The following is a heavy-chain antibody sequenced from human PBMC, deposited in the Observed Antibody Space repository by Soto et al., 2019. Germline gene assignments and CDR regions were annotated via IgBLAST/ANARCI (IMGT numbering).Heavy chain of an antibody. J-gene: IGHJ4*02. Sequence: GGSLRLSCAASGFTFSDYYMSWIRQAPGKGLEWVSYISSSSSYTNYADSVKGRFTTSRDNAKNSLYLQMNSLRAEDTAVYYCARVAAIEQHYWGQGTLVTVSS. D-gene: IGHD6-19*01. CDR2: ISSSSSYT. CDR1: GFTFSDYY. V-gene: IGHV3-11*06. CDR3: ARVAAIEQHY.